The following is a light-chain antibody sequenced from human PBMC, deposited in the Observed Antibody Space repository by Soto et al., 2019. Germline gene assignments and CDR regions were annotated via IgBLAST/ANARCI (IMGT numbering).Light chain of an antibody. CDR1: VADYD. CDR2: GNT. CDR3: QSYDSSLSVSYV. V-gene: IGLV1-40*01. J-gene: IGLJ1*01. Sequence: QSVLTQPPSVSGAPGQRVTISCTGSVADYDVHWYKQLPGSAPKLLIYGNTNRPSGVPDRFSGSKSGTSASLAITGLRAEDEADYYCQSYDSSLSVSYVFGTGAKVTVL.